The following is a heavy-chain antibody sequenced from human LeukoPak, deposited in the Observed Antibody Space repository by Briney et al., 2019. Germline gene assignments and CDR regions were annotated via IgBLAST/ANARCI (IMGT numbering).Heavy chain of an antibody. CDR2: IRYDGRNK. J-gene: IGHJ4*02. CDR1: GFTFSSYG. D-gene: IGHD6-13*01. V-gene: IGHV3-30*02. CDR3: AKDSRIAAAGTIGHSYYFDY. Sequence: GGSLRLSCAASGFTFSSYGMHWVRQAPGKGLEWVAFIRYDGRNKYYADSVKVRFTISRDNSKNTLYLQMNSLRAEDTAVYYCAKDSRIAAAGTIGHSYYFDYWGQGTLVTVSS.